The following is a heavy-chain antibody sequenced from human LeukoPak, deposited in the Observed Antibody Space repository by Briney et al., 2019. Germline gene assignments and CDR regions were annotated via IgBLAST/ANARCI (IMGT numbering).Heavy chain of an antibody. CDR1: GFTFSSSA. J-gene: IGHJ6*02. V-gene: IGHV3-30*04. Sequence: PGGSLRLSCAASGFTFSSSAMHWVRQAPGKGLEWVAVIPYDGCHKYYADSVKGRFTISRDNSQNTLYLQMNSLTADDTAVYYCARDPGYRSGPIYGMDVWGHGTTVTVSS. D-gene: IGHD6-19*01. CDR2: IPYDGCHK. CDR3: ARDPGYRSGPIYGMDV.